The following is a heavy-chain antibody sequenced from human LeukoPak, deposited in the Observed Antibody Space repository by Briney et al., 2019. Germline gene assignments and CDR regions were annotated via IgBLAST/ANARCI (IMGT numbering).Heavy chain of an antibody. J-gene: IGHJ4*02. CDR1: GFTFSSYG. V-gene: IGHV3-33*01. CDR2: IWYDGSNK. Sequence: PGRSLRLSCAASGFTFSSYGMHWVRQAPGKGLEWVAVIWYDGSNKYYADSVKGRFTISRDNSKNTPYLQMNSLRAEDTAVYYCARDRGFLALWGQGTLVTVSS. D-gene: IGHD1-26*01. CDR3: ARDRGFLAL.